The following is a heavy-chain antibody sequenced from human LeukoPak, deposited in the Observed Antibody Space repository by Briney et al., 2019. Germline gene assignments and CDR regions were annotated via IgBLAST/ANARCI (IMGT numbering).Heavy chain of an antibody. CDR2: ISGSGGDT. Sequence: GGSLRLSCAASGFTFTIFGMTRVRQAPGKGLEWISFISGSGGDTYYADSVKGRFTISRDNSKNTLYLQMNSLRVEDTAVYYCAKIGGGDPEFDYWGQGTLVTVSS. V-gene: IGHV3-23*01. CDR1: GFTFTIFG. CDR3: AKIGGGDPEFDY. J-gene: IGHJ4*02. D-gene: IGHD2-21*02.